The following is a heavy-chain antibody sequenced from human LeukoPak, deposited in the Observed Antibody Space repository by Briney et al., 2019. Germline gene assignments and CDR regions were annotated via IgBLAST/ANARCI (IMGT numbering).Heavy chain of an antibody. CDR1: GFTFNSYA. Sequence: GGSLRLSCSASGFTFNSYAMHWVRQAPGKGLEYVSAISSNGGSTYYADSVRGRFTISRDNSKNTLYLQMSSLRAEDTAVYYCVKEEGTVTTEVDYWGQGTLDTVSS. J-gene: IGHJ4*02. CDR3: VKEEGTVTTEVDY. D-gene: IGHD4-11*01. CDR2: ISSNGGST. V-gene: IGHV3-64D*09.